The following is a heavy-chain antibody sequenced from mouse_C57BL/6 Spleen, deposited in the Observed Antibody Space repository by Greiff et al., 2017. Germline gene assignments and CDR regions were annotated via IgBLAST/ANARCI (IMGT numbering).Heavy chain of an antibody. J-gene: IGHJ2*01. CDR1: GYTLTGYW. Sequence: QVQLQQSGADLMQPGASVKLSCKATGYTLTGYWVEWVKQRPGHGLEWIGEILPGRGSANYTEMFKGKATFTADTSTNTAHMQLSSLSTEDSTTDYYARGDYWGQGTTLTVSS. V-gene: IGHV1-9*01. CDR2: ILPGRGSA. CDR3: ARGDY.